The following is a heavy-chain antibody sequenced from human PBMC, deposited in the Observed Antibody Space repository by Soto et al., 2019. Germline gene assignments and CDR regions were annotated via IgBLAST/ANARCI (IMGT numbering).Heavy chain of an antibody. J-gene: IGHJ5*02. V-gene: IGHV3-33*01. CDR2: IWYDGSNK. D-gene: IGHD4-4*01. CDR1: GFTFSSYG. Sequence: QVQLVESGRGVVQPGRSLRLSCAASGFTFSSYGMHWVRQAPGKGLDWVAVIWYDGSNKYYADSVKGRFTISRDNSKNTLYLQMNSLRAEDTAVYYCARESGALTVTRYNWFDPWGQGTLVTVSS. CDR3: ARESGALTVTRYNWFDP.